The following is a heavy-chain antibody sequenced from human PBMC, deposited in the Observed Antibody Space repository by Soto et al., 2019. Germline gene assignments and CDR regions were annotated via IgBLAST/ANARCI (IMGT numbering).Heavy chain of an antibody. CDR1: GFTFSGYA. Sequence: GGSLRLSCAASGFTFSGYAMIWVRQAPGKGLEWVSGISGSGANIYYADSVKGRFTISRDNPKNTLYLQMNSLRAEDTAVYSCARRTSYGSGSYMYCYYGLDVWGQGTTVTVSS. D-gene: IGHD3-10*01. J-gene: IGHJ6*02. CDR2: ISGSGANI. V-gene: IGHV3-23*01. CDR3: ARRTSYGSGSYMYCYYGLDV.